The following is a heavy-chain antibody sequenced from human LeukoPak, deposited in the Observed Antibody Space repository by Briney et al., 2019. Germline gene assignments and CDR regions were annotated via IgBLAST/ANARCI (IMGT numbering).Heavy chain of an antibody. D-gene: IGHD6-13*01. Sequence: PGRSLRLSCAASGFTFDDYAMQWVRQAPGKGLEWVSGISWNSGSIGYADSVKGRFTISRDNAKNSLYLQMNSLRAEDMALYYCAKGTGYSSSWYGYFQHWGQGTLVTVSS. CDR1: GFTFDDYA. J-gene: IGHJ1*01. CDR2: ISWNSGSI. CDR3: AKGTGYSSSWYGYFQH. V-gene: IGHV3-9*03.